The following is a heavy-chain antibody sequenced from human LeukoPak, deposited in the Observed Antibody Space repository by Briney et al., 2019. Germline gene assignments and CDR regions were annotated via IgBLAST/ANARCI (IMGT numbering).Heavy chain of an antibody. CDR1: GGSISSYY. Sequence: SETLSLTCTVSGGSISSYYWSWIRQPPGKGLEWIGYIYYSGSTNYNPSLKSRVTISVDTSKNQFSLKLSSVTAADTAVYYCARAKGYSSGWYDVWGQGTLVTVSS. V-gene: IGHV4-59*01. CDR3: ARAKGYSSGWYDV. D-gene: IGHD6-19*01. CDR2: IYYSGST. J-gene: IGHJ5*02.